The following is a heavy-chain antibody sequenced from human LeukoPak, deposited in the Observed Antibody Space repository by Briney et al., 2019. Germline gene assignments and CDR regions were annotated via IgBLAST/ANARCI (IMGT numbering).Heavy chain of an antibody. CDR2: IYSGGST. D-gene: IGHD2-2*01. CDR1: GFTVSSNY. CDR3: ARDREDIVVVPAASYYYYYYMDV. V-gene: IGHV3-53*01. Sequence: GSLRLSCAASGFTVSSNYMSWVRQAPGKGLEWVSVIYSGGSTYYADSVKGRFTISRDNSKNTLYLQMNNLRAEDTAVYYCARDREDIVVVPAASYYYYYYMDVWGKGTTVTISS. J-gene: IGHJ6*03.